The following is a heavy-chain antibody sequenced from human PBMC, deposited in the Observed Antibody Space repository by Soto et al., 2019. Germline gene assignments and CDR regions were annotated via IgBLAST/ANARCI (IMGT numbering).Heavy chain of an antibody. Sequence: SETLSLTCAVSGGSISSGGYSWSWIRQPPGKSLEWIGYIYHSGSTYYNPSLKSRVTISVDRSKNQFSLKLSSVTAAGTAVYYCGRGPVAVYYYHSSGYFDYWGQAILVTVTS. J-gene: IGHJ4*02. V-gene: IGHV4-30-2*01. CDR1: GGSISSGGYS. CDR3: GRGPVAVYYYHSSGYFDY. D-gene: IGHD3-22*01. CDR2: IYHSGST.